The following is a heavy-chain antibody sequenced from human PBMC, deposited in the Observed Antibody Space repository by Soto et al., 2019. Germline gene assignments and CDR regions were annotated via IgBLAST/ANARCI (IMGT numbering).Heavy chain of an antibody. J-gene: IGHJ4*02. CDR1: GGSISSYY. V-gene: IGHV4-59*01. CDR2: IYYSGST. Sequence: SETLSLTCTVSGGSISSYYWSWIRQPPGKGLEWIGYIYYSGSTNYNPSLKSRVTISVDTSKNQFSLKLSSVTAADTAVYYCALGYYYGSGSYGDYWGQGTLVTVSS. D-gene: IGHD3-10*01. CDR3: ALGYYYGSGSYGDY.